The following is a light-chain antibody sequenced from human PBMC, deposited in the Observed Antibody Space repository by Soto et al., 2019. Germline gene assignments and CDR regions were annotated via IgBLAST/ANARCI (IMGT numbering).Light chain of an antibody. CDR3: QQYYSYPIT. Sequence: AILMTQSPSSFSASTGYRVTITFRASQGISSYLAWYQQQPGKATKLLIYAAYTLQSGVPSRFSGSGSGTDFTLTISCLQSEDFATYYCQQYYSYPITFGQGTRLEIK. J-gene: IGKJ5*01. V-gene: IGKV1-8*01. CDR1: QGISSY. CDR2: AAY.